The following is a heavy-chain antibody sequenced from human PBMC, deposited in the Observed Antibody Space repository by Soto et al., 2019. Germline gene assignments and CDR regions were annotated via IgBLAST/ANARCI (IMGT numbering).Heavy chain of an antibody. D-gene: IGHD2-15*01. CDR1: GGTFSSNT. CDR2: IIPILGIA. Sequence: GASVKVSCKASGGTFSSNTSSWVRQAPGQGLEWMGRIIPILGIANYAQKFQGRVTITADKSTSTAYMELSSLRSDDTAVYYCVVAAQPYYFDYWGQGTLVTVSS. V-gene: IGHV1-69*02. CDR3: VVAAQPYYFDY. J-gene: IGHJ4*02.